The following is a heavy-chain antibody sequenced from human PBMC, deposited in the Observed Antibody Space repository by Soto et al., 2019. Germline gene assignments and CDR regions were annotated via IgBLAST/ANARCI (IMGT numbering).Heavy chain of an antibody. CDR1: GGTFSSYT. J-gene: IGHJ3*02. Sequence: QVQLVQSGAEVKKPGSSVKVSCKSSGGTFSSYTFTWVRQAPGQGLEWMGRVIPMLDISNYAQKFQGRVTITADKSTNTAYMELSSLTSEDTGVYYCASRRLYCSGTHYVDAFDIWGQGTMVTVSS. CDR3: ASRRLYCSGTHYVDAFDI. V-gene: IGHV1-69*02. D-gene: IGHD3-10*01. CDR2: VIPMLDIS.